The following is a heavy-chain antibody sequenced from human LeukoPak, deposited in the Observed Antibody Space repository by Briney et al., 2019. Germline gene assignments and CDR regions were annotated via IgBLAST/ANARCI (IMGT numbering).Heavy chain of an antibody. Sequence: PGGSLRLSCAASGFTFDDYAMHWVRQAPGKGLEWVSLISGDGGSTYYADSVKGRFTISRDNSKNSLYLQMNSLGTEDTALYYCAKVRPDGYNWYYFDYWGQGTLVTVSS. V-gene: IGHV3-43*02. D-gene: IGHD5-24*01. J-gene: IGHJ4*02. CDR1: GFTFDDYA. CDR2: ISGDGGST. CDR3: AKVRPDGYNWYYFDY.